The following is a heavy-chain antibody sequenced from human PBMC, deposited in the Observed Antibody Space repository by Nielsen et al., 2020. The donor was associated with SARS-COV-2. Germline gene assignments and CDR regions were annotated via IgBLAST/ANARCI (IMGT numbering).Heavy chain of an antibody. CDR3: AGEGRMTGIIAY. CDR2: IITNSGGT. J-gene: IGHJ4*02. V-gene: IGHV1-2*06. D-gene: IGHD1-14*01. Sequence: ASSLITSYASAYSFIGYYTLCVRQAPGQGVEWMGRIITNSGGTNDAQKFQGRVTMTRNTSISTAYMELGRLRSDDTAVYYCAGEGRMTGIIAYWGQGTLVTVSS. CDR1: AYSFIGYY.